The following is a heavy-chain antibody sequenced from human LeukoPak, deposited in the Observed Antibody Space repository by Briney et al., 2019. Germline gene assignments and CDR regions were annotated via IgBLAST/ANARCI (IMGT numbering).Heavy chain of an antibody. V-gene: IGHV3-73*01. Sequence: PGGSLKLSCAASGFTFSGSAMHWVRQASGKGLEWVGRIRSKANSYATAYAASVKGRFTISRDDSKNMAYLQMNSLKTEDTAVYYCTRLGSSSEGGQGTLVTVSS. CDR2: IRSKANSYAT. CDR1: GFTFSGSA. CDR3: TRLGSSSE. J-gene: IGHJ4*02. D-gene: IGHD6-6*01.